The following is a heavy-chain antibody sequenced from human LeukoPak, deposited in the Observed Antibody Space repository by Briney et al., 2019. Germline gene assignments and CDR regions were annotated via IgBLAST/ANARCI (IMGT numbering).Heavy chain of an antibody. Sequence: GGSLRLSCAASGFTFNTFNMNWVRQAPGKVLEWVSSITSGGDYIYYAVSVKGRFITSRDNAKNSLSLQLNSLRVEDTAGYYCARGHYVVLAASYKWTPDYWGQGTLVTVSS. CDR1: GFTFNTFN. CDR2: ITSGGDYI. CDR3: ARGHYVVLAASYKWTPDY. J-gene: IGHJ4*02. D-gene: IGHD3-9*01. V-gene: IGHV3-21*01.